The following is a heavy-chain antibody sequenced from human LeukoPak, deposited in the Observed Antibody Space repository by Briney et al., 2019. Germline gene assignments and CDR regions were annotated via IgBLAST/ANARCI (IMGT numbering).Heavy chain of an antibody. CDR3: ARDSSGWYGYYYYGMDV. V-gene: IGHV3-7*03. J-gene: IGHJ6*02. CDR2: IKQDGSEK. Sequence: GGSLRLSCAASGFTFSSYWMSWVRQAPGKGLEWVANIKQDGSEKYYVDSVKGRFTISRDNAKNSLYLQMNSLRAEDTAVYYCARDSSGWYGYYYYGMDVWGQGTMVTVSS. CDR1: GFTFSSYW. D-gene: IGHD6-19*01.